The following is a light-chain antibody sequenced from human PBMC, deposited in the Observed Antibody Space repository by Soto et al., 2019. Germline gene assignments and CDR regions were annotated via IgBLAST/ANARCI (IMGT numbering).Light chain of an antibody. V-gene: IGKV1-33*01. CDR3: QHYDDLRPGHP. CDR2: DAS. J-gene: IGKJ2*01. CDR1: QDISNH. Sequence: DIQMTQSPSSLSVSVGDRVTITCQASQDISNHLNWFQHKTGKAPKLLISDASNLEVGVPSRFSGRRSGTDFTFTINGLQPEDIATYYCQHYDDLRPGHPFGQGTKLELK.